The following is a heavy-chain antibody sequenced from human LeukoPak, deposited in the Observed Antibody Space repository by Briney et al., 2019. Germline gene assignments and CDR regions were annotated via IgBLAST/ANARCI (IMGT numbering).Heavy chain of an antibody. D-gene: IGHD3-16*01. J-gene: IGHJ4*02. Sequence: GASVKVSCKSSGYTFTTYGITWLRQAPGQGLEWMGWISTDNGDTNYAQKLQGRVTMTTDTSTSTAYMELRSLRSDDTAVYYCAREGLGELTLDCWGQGTLVTVSS. CDR3: AREGLGELTLDC. V-gene: IGHV1-18*01. CDR1: GYTFTTYG. CDR2: ISTDNGDT.